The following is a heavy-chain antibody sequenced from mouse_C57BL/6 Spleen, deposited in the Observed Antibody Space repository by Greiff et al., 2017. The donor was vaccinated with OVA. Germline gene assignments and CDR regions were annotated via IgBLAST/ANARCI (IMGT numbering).Heavy chain of an antibody. J-gene: IGHJ2*01. Sequence: PVESGTGPVQPSQSLSITRPVSGFPFTSYVVHWVRQSPGKGPEWVGVIWRGGSTDYNEAFMSRLSITKYNSKSQVFFKMNRLQATDTAIYYSAKGGNSYFYYWGQGTTLTVSS. D-gene: IGHD2-1*01. CDR3: AKGGNSYFYY. V-gene: IGHV2-5*01. CDR2: IWRGGST. CDR1: GFPFTSYV.